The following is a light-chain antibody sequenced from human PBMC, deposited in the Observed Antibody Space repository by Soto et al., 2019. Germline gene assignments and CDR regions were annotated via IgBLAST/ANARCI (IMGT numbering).Light chain of an antibody. CDR3: QQYVHWPPGT. J-gene: IGKJ1*01. Sequence: EIVVTQSSATLSVSPGERVTLSCRASQSVSSSLAWYQQRPGQAPRLLIYDTSTRAPGIAARFSGSGSGTEFTLPISSLQSEDVAVYYCQQYVHWPPGTFGQGTTVEIK. CDR1: QSVSSS. V-gene: IGKV3-15*01. CDR2: DTS.